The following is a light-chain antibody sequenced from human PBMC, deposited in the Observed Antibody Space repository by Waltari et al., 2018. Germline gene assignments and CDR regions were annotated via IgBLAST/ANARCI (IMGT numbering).Light chain of an antibody. V-gene: IGLV1-47*02. CDR3: AAWDDSPSGHVV. J-gene: IGLJ2*01. CDR1: SSNIGSHY. CDR2: TDD. Sequence: SVLTQPPSASGAPGQRVPISCSGSSSNIGSHYVSWYQQLPGTAPKLLIYTDDQRTAGVPDRVSASKSGTSASLAISGLRSEDEADYYCAAWDDSPSGHVVFGGGTKLTVL.